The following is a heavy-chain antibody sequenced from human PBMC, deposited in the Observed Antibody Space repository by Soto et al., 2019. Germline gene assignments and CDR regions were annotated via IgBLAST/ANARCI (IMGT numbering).Heavy chain of an antibody. CDR1: GYTFTGYY. CDR3: ARNLRHGGFDY. V-gene: IGHV1-2*02. J-gene: IGHJ4*02. D-gene: IGHD3-16*01. CDR2: INPNSGGT. Sequence: QVQLVQSGAEVKKPGASVKVSCKASGYTFTGYYMHWVRQAPGQGLEWMGWINPNSGGTNYAQKLQGRVTMTRDTYISTAYMELSRRRYDDTDVYYWARNLRHGGFDYWGQGTLVTVSS.